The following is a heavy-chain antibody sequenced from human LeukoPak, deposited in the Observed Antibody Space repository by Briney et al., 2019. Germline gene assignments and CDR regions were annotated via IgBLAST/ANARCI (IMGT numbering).Heavy chain of an antibody. CDR1: GFTFSTYA. J-gene: IGHJ4*02. CDR2: ISSSSNTI. D-gene: IGHD3-3*01. Sequence: GGSLRLSXAASGFTFSTYAMNWVRQAPGKGLEWGSYISSSSNTIYYADSVQGRFTISRDNANNSLYLQMNSLRAEDTAVYYCARDGYDFWSGYPTTVDFWGQGTLVTVSS. V-gene: IGHV3-48*01. CDR3: ARDGYDFWSGYPTTVDF.